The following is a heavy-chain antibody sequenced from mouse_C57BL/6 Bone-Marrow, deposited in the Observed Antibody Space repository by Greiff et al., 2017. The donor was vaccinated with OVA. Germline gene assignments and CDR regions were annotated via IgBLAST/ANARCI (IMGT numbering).Heavy chain of an antibody. D-gene: IGHD1-1*01. CDR2: IYPRSGNT. CDR3: ARFYYGSSYYFDY. CDR1: GYTFTSYG. V-gene: IGHV1-81*01. Sequence: QVQLQQSGAELARPGASVKLSCKASGYTFTSYGISWVKQRTGQGLEWIGEIYPRSGNTYYNEKFKGKATLTADKSSSTAYMELRSLTSEDSAVYFCARFYYGSSYYFDYWGQGTTLTLSS. J-gene: IGHJ2*01.